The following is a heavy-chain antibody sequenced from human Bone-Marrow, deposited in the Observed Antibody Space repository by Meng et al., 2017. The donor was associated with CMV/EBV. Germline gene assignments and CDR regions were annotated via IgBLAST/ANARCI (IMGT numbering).Heavy chain of an antibody. V-gene: IGHV3-66*02. J-gene: IGHJ6*02. CDR1: GFTVSSNY. Sequence: GGSLRLSCVASGFTVSSNYMSWVRQAPGKGLEGVSVIYSGGSTYYADSVKGRFTISRDNSKNTLYLQMNSPRADDTAVYYCARERGYYGSGSYWTYYYYGMDVWGQGTTVTVSS. D-gene: IGHD3-10*01. CDR2: IYSGGST. CDR3: ARERGYYGSGSYWTYYYYGMDV.